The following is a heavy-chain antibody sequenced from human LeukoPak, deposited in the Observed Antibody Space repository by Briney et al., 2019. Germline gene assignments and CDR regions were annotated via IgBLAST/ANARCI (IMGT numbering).Heavy chain of an antibody. Sequence: SETLSLTCAVYGESFSGYYWSWIRQPPGKGLEWIGYIYYSGSTNYNPSLKSRVTISVDTSKNQFSLKLSSVTAADTAVYYCARGYDFWSGYPLFDYWGQGTLVTVSS. CDR2: IYYSGST. V-gene: IGHV4-59*01. J-gene: IGHJ4*02. D-gene: IGHD3-3*01. CDR1: GESFSGYY. CDR3: ARGYDFWSGYPLFDY.